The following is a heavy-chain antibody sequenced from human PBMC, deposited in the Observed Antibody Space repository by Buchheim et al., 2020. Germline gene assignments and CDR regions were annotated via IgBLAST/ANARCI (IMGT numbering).Heavy chain of an antibody. V-gene: IGHV3-30-3*01. D-gene: IGHD6-6*01. CDR1: GFTFSSYA. J-gene: IGHJ4*02. CDR3: YSSSSFFDY. Sequence: QVQLVESGGGVVQPGRSLRLSCAASGFTFSSYAMHWVRQAPGKGLEWVAVISYDGSNKYYADSVKGRFTISRDNSKNTLYLQMNSLGAEDTAVYYCYSSSSFFDYWGQGTL. CDR2: ISYDGSNK.